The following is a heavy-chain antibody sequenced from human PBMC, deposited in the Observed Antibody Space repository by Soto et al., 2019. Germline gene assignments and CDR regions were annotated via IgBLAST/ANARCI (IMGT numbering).Heavy chain of an antibody. CDR1: GGSISSGGYS. V-gene: IGHV4-30-2*01. Sequence: PSETLSLTCAVSGGSISSGGYSGSWIRQPPGKGLEWIGYIYHSGSTYYNPSLKSRVTISVDRSKNQFSLKLSSVTAADTAVYYCARESSPRVWSSRDYYFDYWGQGTLVTVSS. D-gene: IGHD2-8*02. J-gene: IGHJ4*02. CDR3: ARESSPRVWSSRDYYFDY. CDR2: IYHSGST.